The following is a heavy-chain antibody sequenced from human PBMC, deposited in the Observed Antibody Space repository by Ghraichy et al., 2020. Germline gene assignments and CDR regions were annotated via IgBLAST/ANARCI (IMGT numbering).Heavy chain of an antibody. CDR1: GFTFSSYA. CDR3: AKAPISLYCSGGSCYSDY. Sequence: GGSLRLSCAASGFTFSSYAMSWVRQAPGKGLEWVSAISGSGGSTYYADSVKGRFTISRDNSKNTLYLQMNSLRAEDTAVYYCAKAPISLYCSGGSCYSDYWGQGTLVTVSS. V-gene: IGHV3-23*01. J-gene: IGHJ4*02. D-gene: IGHD2-15*01. CDR2: ISGSGGST.